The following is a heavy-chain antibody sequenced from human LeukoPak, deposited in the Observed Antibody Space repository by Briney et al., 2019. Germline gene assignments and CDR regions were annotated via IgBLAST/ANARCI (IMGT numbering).Heavy chain of an antibody. CDR2: IYTSGST. Sequence: MPSQTLSLACTGSGGSISSGSYYWSRIRQPAGKGVERIGRIYTSGSTNYNPSLKSRVTISVDTSKNQFSLKLSSVTAADTAVYYCARGESGMNNYGDYSYMDVWGKGTTVTVSS. J-gene: IGHJ6*03. V-gene: IGHV4-61*02. CDR3: ARGESGMNNYGDYSYMDV. D-gene: IGHD4-17*01. CDR1: GGSISSGSYY.